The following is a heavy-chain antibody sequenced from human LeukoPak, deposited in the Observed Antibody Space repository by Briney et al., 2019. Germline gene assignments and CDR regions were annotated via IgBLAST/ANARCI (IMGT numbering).Heavy chain of an antibody. CDR1: GGSISSKSYY. Sequence: PSETLSLTCTVSGGSISSKSYYWGWIRQPPGKGLEWIGEINHSGSTNYNPSLKSRVTISVDTSKNQFSLKLSSVTAADTAVYYCARGRGIVVVPAAIPVGHDAFDIWGQGTMVTVSS. D-gene: IGHD2-2*02. V-gene: IGHV4-39*07. J-gene: IGHJ3*02. CDR2: INHSGST. CDR3: ARGRGIVVVPAAIPVGHDAFDI.